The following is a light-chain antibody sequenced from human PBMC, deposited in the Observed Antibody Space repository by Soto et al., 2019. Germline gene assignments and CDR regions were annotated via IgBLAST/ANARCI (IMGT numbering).Light chain of an antibody. CDR1: QSFSSN. Sequence: EFVLTQSPGTLSLSPGERATLSCRASQSFSSNVAWYQQKPGQAPRLLIYGTSTRVTGIPARFSGSGSGTDFTLTISRLEPEDFAVYYCQQYGSSPSTFGQGTKVDIK. V-gene: IGKV3-20*01. J-gene: IGKJ1*01. CDR2: GTS. CDR3: QQYGSSPST.